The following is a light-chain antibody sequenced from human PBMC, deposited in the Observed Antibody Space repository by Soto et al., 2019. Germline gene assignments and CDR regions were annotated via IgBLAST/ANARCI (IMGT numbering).Light chain of an antibody. CDR2: EVI. CDR3: RSYTSSVTYSV. Sequence: QSVLTQPASVSGSPGRSITISCSGTSSDVGGYNYVSWYQQHPGKAPKLIIYEVINRPSGISNRFSGSKSGNTASLTISGLQAEDEADYYRRSYTSSVTYSVFGNGPTATVL. V-gene: IGLV2-14*01. CDR1: SSDVGGYNY. J-gene: IGLJ1*01.